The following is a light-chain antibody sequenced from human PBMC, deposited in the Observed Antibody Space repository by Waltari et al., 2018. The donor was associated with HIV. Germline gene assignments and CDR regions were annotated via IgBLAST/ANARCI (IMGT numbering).Light chain of an antibody. Sequence: EIVMTQSPATLSVSPGESVTLSCRASHSNAKNLAAYQQKPGQPPRLLMYCVSTRATGIPARCSGSGSWTEFTLTISSLQSEDLAVYYCQQYDNWPPWTFGQGTKVE. J-gene: IGKJ1*01. V-gene: IGKV3-15*01. CDR2: CVS. CDR1: HSNAKN. CDR3: QQYDNWPPWT.